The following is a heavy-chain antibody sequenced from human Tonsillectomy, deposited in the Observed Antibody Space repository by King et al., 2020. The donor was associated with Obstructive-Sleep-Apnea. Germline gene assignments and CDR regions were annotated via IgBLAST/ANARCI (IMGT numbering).Heavy chain of an antibody. CDR2: IDYSGST. Sequence: QLQESGPGLVKPSQTLSLTCAVSGGSISSGGYSWSGIRQPPGKGREWIGYIDYSGSTYYKPSLKSRFTISVETSKNQFSLKLSSVTAADTAVYYCARLPTKYCSGGSCYSGLNWFDPWGQGTLVTVSS. V-gene: IGHV4-30-4*07. J-gene: IGHJ5*02. CDR3: ARLPTKYCSGGSCYSGLNWFDP. CDR1: GGSISSGGYS. D-gene: IGHD2-15*01.